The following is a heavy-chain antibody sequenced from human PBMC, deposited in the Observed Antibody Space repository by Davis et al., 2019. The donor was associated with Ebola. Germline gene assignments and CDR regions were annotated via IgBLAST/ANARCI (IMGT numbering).Heavy chain of an antibody. CDR1: GFAFSHYS. CDR3: ARGGFDY. J-gene: IGHJ4*02. CDR2: IKQDGSEK. Sequence: ESLKISCAASGFAFSHYSMSGVRQALGKGPEWVANIKQDGSEKQYVDSVKGRFTISRDNAKSSVYLQMNSLRVEDTAVYYCARGGFDYWGQGTLVTVSS. V-gene: IGHV3-7*01.